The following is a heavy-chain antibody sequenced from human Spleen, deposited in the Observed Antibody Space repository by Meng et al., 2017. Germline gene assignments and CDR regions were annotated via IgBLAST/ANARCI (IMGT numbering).Heavy chain of an antibody. CDR2: ITGGGLTT. V-gene: IGHV3-23*01. J-gene: IGHJ4*02. CDR3: AKRLPGWLTIDY. D-gene: IGHD6-19*01. CDR1: GFTFGSYA. Sequence: EVQLLESGGGLVQPGGSLRLSCAASGFTFGSYAMSWVRQAPGKGLEWVSAITGGGLTTYYADSVKGRFIISRDNSKNTLYLQMNSLRAEDTAVYYCAKRLPGWLTIDYWGQGTLVTVSS.